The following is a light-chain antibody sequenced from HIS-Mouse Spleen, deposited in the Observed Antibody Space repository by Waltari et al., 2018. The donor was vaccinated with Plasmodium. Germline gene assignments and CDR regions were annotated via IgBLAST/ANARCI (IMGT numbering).Light chain of an antibody. CDR1: SSDDGSYNL. CDR2: EAS. Sequence: QSALTQPASVSGSPGQSITISCTGTSSDDGSYNLVSWYHKHPGKAPNFMIYEASKRPSGCSNRFSGSKSGNTASLTISGLQAEDEADYYCCSYAGSSTNWVFGGGTKLTVL. V-gene: IGLV2-23*01. CDR3: CSYAGSSTNWV. J-gene: IGLJ3*02.